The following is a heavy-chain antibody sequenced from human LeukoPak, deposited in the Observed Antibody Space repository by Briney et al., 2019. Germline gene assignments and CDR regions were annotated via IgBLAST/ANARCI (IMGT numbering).Heavy chain of an antibody. V-gene: IGHV4-61*02. CDR3: ARGWGCTSYNYFDP. CDR2: VYGSGNT. CDR1: GDSITSGNFY. Sequence: SETLSLTCTVSGDSITSGNFYWSWIRQPAGKGLEWIGRVYGSGNTNYSPSLRSRVTISIDTSKNQFSLKMNSVTAAATAVYYCARGWGCTSYNYFDPWGQGTLVTVSS. J-gene: IGHJ5*02. D-gene: IGHD2-2*01.